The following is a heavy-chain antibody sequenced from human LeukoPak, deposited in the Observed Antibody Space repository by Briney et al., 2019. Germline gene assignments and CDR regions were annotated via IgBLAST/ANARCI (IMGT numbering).Heavy chain of an antibody. CDR1: GFTFSSYA. CDR3: AKDPDLNVRYYPDY. Sequence: PGGSLRLSCAASGFTFSSYAMHWVRQAPGKGLEWVAVISYDGSNKYYADSVKGRFTISRDNSKNTLYLQMNSLRAEDTAVYYCAKDPDLNVRYYPDYWGQGTLVTVPS. J-gene: IGHJ4*02. D-gene: IGHD3-10*01. CDR2: ISYDGSNK. V-gene: IGHV3-30-3*01.